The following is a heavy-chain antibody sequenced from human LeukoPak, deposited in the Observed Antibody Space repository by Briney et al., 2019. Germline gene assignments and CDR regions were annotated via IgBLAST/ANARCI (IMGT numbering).Heavy chain of an antibody. CDR2: ISSSGTYK. CDR1: GFTFSSYS. D-gene: IGHD1-26*01. CDR3: AKDLRGSSSFDY. V-gene: IGHV3-21*04. J-gene: IGHJ4*02. Sequence: GGSLRLSCAVSGFTFSSYSMSWVRQAPGKGLEWVSSISSSGTYKYYADSVKGRFTVSRDNSNNTMYLQMNSLRAEDTAIYFCAKDLRGSSSFDYWGQGTLVTVSS.